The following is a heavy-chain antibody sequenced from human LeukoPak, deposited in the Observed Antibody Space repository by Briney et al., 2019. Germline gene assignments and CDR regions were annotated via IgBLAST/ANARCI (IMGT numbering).Heavy chain of an antibody. Sequence: ASVKVSCQASGYTFTSYGISWVRQAPGQGLEWMGWISAYNGNTNYAQKLQGRVTMTTDTSTSTAYMELRSLRSDDTAVYYCARDEGYSYGPGSFDYWGQGTLVTVSS. CDR2: ISAYNGNT. CDR3: ARDEGYSYGPGSFDY. CDR1: GYTFTSYG. J-gene: IGHJ4*02. D-gene: IGHD5-18*01. V-gene: IGHV1-18*01.